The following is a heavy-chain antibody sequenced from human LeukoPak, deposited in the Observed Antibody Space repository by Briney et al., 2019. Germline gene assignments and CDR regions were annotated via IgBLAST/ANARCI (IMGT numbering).Heavy chain of an antibody. V-gene: IGHV3-23*01. Sequence: GGSLRLSCAASGCTISSYAMSWVRLAPGKGLEWVSGISGSGGSTHYADPVKGRFTISRDNSKNPLYLQMNSLRGEDTAEYYCAKDLPSNMAVASYYFDYWGQGTLVTVSS. CDR3: AKDLPSNMAVASYYFDY. J-gene: IGHJ4*02. D-gene: IGHD6-19*01. CDR2: ISGSGGST. CDR1: GCTISSYA.